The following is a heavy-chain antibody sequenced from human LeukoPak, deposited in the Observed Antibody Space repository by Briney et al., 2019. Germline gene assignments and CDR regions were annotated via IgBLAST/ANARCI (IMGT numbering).Heavy chain of an antibody. V-gene: IGHV5-51*01. CDR3: ARRCSGGSCYGFDY. CDR2: IYPGDSDT. D-gene: IGHD2-15*01. Sequence: GESLQISCKGSGYSFTSYWIAWVRPMPGKGLEWMGTIYPGDSDTRYSPSFQGQVTISADKSISTAYLQWSSLKASDTAMYFCARRCSGGSCYGFDYWGQGALVTVSS. J-gene: IGHJ4*02. CDR1: GYSFTSYW.